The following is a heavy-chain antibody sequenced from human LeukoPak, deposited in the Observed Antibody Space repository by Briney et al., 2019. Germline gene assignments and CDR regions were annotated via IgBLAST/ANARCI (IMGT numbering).Heavy chain of an antibody. D-gene: IGHD3-9*01. J-gene: IGHJ6*02. CDR1: GFTFSSYA. V-gene: IGHV3-23*01. Sequence: GGSLRLSCAASGFTFSSYAMSWVRQAPGKALEWVSAISGSGGSTYYADSVKGRFTISRDNSKNTLYLQMNSLRAEDTAVYYCARFTPYYDILTGSGMDVWGQGTTVTVSS. CDR2: ISGSGGST. CDR3: ARFTPYYDILTGSGMDV.